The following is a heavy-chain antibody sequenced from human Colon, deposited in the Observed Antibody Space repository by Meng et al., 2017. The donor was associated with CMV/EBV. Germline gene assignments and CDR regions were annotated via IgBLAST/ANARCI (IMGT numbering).Heavy chain of an antibody. CDR1: GFPFNSHS. Sequence: GGSLRLSCEGSGFPFNSHSMNWVRQAPGKGLEWISYISSSGKDEYYADSVKGRFTISRDNAKNSLYLQMNSLGAEDTAVYYCARDAYSSGYGMDVWGQGTTVTVSS. V-gene: IGHV3-21*05. CDR2: ISSSGKDE. D-gene: IGHD3-22*01. CDR3: ARDAYSSGYGMDV. J-gene: IGHJ6*02.